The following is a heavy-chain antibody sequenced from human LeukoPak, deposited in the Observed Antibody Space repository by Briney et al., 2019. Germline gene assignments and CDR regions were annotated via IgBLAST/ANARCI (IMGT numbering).Heavy chain of an antibody. D-gene: IGHD2-15*01. CDR1: GLTVSSNY. CDR3: ARIGAASPSIYFDY. J-gene: IGHJ4*02. V-gene: IGHV3-53*01. CDR2: IYSGGST. Sequence: GGSLRLSCAASGLTVSSNYMIWVRQAPGKGLEWVSVIYSGGSTYYADSVKGRFTISRDNSKNTLYLQMNSLRAEDTAVYYCARIGAASPSIYFDYWGQGTLVTVSS.